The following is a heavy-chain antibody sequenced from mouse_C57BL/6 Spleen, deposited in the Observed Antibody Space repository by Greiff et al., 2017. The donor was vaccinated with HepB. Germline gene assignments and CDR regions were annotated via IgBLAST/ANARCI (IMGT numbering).Heavy chain of an antibody. Sequence: VQLQQSGAELARPGASVKLSCKASGYTFTSYGISWVKQRTGQGLEWIGEIYPRSGNTYYNEKFKGKATLTADKSSSTASMELRSLTSEDSAVYFCSRGDNYYGNYGWYFDVWGTGTTVTVSS. D-gene: IGHD2-1*01. V-gene: IGHV1-81*01. CDR3: SRGDNYYGNYGWYFDV. CDR2: IYPRSGNT. J-gene: IGHJ1*03. CDR1: GYTFTSYG.